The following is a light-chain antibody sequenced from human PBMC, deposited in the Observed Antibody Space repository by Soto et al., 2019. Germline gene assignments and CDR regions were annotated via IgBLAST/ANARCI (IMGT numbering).Light chain of an antibody. CDR1: QGISTS. Sequence: DVQMTQSPSSRSASVGDTVTITCRASQGISTSLAWYQQKPGKVPRLLIYAASTLQSGVPSRFSGSGSGTDFTLTISGLQPEDVATYYCQKYNVAPWTFGQGTKVEIK. V-gene: IGKV1-27*01. CDR2: AAS. J-gene: IGKJ1*01. CDR3: QKYNVAPWT.